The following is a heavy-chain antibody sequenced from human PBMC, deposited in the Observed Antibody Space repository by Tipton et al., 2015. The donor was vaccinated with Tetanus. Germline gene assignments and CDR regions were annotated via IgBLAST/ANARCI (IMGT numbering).Heavy chain of an antibody. CDR1: GFTFSDYY. V-gene: IGHV3-11*03. CDR2: ISSSSSYI. J-gene: IGHJ6*02. Sequence: GSLRLSCAASGFTFSDYYMSWIRQAPGKGLEWVSYISSSSSYIYYADSVKGRFTISRDNAKNSLYLQMNSLRAEDTAVYYCARTAAGIYYYYYGMDVWGQGTTVTVSS. D-gene: IGHD6-13*01. CDR3: ARTAAGIYYYYYGMDV.